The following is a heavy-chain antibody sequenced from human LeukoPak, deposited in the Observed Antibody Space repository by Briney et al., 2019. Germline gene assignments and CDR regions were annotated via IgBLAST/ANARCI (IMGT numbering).Heavy chain of an antibody. CDR3: ARHVRSSGWYDGLIDY. CDR1: GGSISSSSYY. D-gene: IGHD6-19*01. J-gene: IGHJ4*02. Sequence: SETLSLTCTVSGGSISSSSYYWGWIRQPPGKGLEWIGSIYYSGSTYYNPSLKSRVTISVDTSKNQFSLKLSSVTAADTAVYYCARHVRSSGWYDGLIDYWGQGTLVTVSS. CDR2: IYYSGST. V-gene: IGHV4-39*01.